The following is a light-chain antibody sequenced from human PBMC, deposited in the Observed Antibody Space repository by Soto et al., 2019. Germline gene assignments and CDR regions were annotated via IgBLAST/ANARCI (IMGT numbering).Light chain of an antibody. J-gene: IGKJ5*01. Sequence: EIVMTQSPATLSASLGKRATLSFGASQSVASNLSWYQQRPGQAPRLLISDAYTRATGFPARFSGSGSGTEFTLTITSLQSEDFVVYYCQQYNHWPITFGQGTRLEI. CDR1: QSVASN. CDR2: DAY. V-gene: IGKV3-15*01. CDR3: QQYNHWPIT.